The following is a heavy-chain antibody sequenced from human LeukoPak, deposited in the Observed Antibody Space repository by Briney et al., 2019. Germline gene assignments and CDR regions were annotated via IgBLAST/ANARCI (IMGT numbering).Heavy chain of an antibody. D-gene: IGHD2-15*01. V-gene: IGHV1-8*01. CDR2: MNPNSGNT. J-gene: IGHJ4*02. Sequence: ASVKVSCKASGYTFTSYDINWVRQATGQGLEWMGWMNPNSGNTGYAQKFQGRVTMTRNTSISTAYMELSSLRSEDTAVYYCARGSSCSGGSCYELGLVGYRGQGTLVTVSS. CDR3: ARGSSCSGGSCYELGLVGY. CDR1: GYTFTSYD.